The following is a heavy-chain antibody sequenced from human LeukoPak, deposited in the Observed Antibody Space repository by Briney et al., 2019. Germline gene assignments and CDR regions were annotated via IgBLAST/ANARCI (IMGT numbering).Heavy chain of an antibody. D-gene: IGHD3-10*01. CDR3: ANALIGNDYYGSGISDY. CDR1: GFTFNSYA. V-gene: IGHV3-23*01. J-gene: IGHJ4*02. CDR2: ISGSGGST. Sequence: PGGSLRLSCAASGFTFNSYAMSWVRQAPGKGLEWVSAISGSGGSTYYADSVKGRFTISRDNSKNTLYLQMNSLRAEDTAVYYCANALIGNDYYGSGISDYWGQGALVTVSS.